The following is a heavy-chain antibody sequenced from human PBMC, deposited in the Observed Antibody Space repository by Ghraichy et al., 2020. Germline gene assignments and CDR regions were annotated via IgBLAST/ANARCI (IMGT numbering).Heavy chain of an antibody. D-gene: IGHD3-3*01. V-gene: IGHV4-34*01. CDR1: GGSFSGYY. Sequence: SETLSLTCAVYGGSFSGYYWSWIRQPPGKGLEWIGEINHSGSTNYNPSLKSRVTISVDTSKNQFSLKLSSVTAADTAVYYCARGRHFYDFWSGYYTRDYYYGMDVWGQGTTVTVSS. CDR2: INHSGST. CDR3: ARGRHFYDFWSGYYTRDYYYGMDV. J-gene: IGHJ6*02.